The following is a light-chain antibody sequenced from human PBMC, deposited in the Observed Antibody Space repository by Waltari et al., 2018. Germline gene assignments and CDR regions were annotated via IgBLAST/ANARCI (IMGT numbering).Light chain of an antibody. J-gene: IGLJ2*01. Sequence: QSALTQPASVSGSPGQSITIPCTGTSSYVGSYNLVSWYQQHPGNAPKPMIYEGSKRPSGVSNRFSGSKSGNTASLTISGLQAEDEADYYCCSYAGREVVFGGGTKLTVL. CDR1: SSYVGSYNL. V-gene: IGLV2-23*01. CDR3: CSYAGREVV. CDR2: EGS.